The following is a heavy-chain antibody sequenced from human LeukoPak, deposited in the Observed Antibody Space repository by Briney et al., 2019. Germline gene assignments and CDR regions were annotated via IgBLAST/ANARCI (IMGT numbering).Heavy chain of an antibody. CDR2: IWDDGNNK. CDR3: ARDSYQDYYGRFDP. V-gene: IGHV3-33*01. Sequence: PGGSLRLSCAASRFSFSNHGMHWVRQAPGKRLEWVAVIWDDGNNKRYANSVNGRFTISRDNSENTLYLQMNGLTAEDTAMYYCARDSYQDYYGRFDPWGQGTLVIVSS. J-gene: IGHJ5*02. CDR1: RFSFSNHG. D-gene: IGHD3-10*01.